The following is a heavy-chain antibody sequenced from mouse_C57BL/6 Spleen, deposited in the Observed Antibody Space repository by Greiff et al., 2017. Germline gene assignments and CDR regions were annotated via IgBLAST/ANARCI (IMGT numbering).Heavy chain of an antibody. J-gene: IGHJ3*01. CDR3: ARSEYYGSSQGFAY. Sequence: VQLQESGPELVKPGASVKISCKASGYAFSSSWMNWVKQRPGKGLEWIGRIYPGDGDTNYNGKFKGKATLTADKSSSTAYLQLSSLTSEDSAVYFCARSEYYGSSQGFAYWGQGTLVTVSA. CDR2: IYPGDGDT. V-gene: IGHV1-82*01. D-gene: IGHD1-1*01. CDR1: GYAFSSSW.